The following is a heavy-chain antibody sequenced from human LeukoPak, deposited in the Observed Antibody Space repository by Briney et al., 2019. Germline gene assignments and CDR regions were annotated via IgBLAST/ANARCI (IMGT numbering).Heavy chain of an antibody. CDR2: ISSSSSCI. V-gene: IGHV3-21*01. CDR1: GFTFSSYE. D-gene: IGHD7-27*01. CDR3: ARSELGYYNYYMDV. Sequence: GGSLRLSCAASGFTFSSYEMNWVRQAPGKGLEWVSSISSSSSCIYYADSVKGRFTISRDNARNSLYLQMNSLRAEDTGVYYCARSELGYYNYYMDVWGKGTTVTISS. J-gene: IGHJ6*03.